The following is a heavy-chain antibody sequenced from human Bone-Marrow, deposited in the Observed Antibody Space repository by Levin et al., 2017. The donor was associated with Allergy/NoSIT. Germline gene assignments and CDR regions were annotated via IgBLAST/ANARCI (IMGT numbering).Heavy chain of an antibody. CDR2: IVVGSGNT. V-gene: IGHV1-58*02. D-gene: IGHD3-3*01. CDR3: AAARLIYYDFWNPDGMDV. CDR1: GFTFTSSA. Sequence: GASVKVSCKASGFTFTSSAMQWVRQARGQRLEWIGWIVVGSGNTNYAQKFQERVTITRDMSTSTAYMELSSLRSEDTAVYYCAAARLIYYDFWNPDGMDVWGQGTTVTVSS. J-gene: IGHJ6*02.